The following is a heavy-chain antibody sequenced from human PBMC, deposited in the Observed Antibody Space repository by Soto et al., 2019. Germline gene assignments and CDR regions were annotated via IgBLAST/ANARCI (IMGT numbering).Heavy chain of an antibody. J-gene: IGHJ2*01. D-gene: IGHD3-9*01. CDR3: ARVYYDILAGYHFWYFDL. CDR2: MNPNGGNT. Sequence: ASVKVSCKASGYTFTSSDINWVRQATGQGLEWMGWMNPNGGNTGYAQKFQGRVTMTRNTSISTAYMELSSLRSEDTAVYYCARVYYDILAGYHFWYFDLWGRGTLVTVSS. CDR1: GYTFTSSD. V-gene: IGHV1-8*01.